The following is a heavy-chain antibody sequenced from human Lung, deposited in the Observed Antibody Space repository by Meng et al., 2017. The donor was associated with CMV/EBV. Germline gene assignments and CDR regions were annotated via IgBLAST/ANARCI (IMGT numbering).Heavy chain of an antibody. D-gene: IGHD3-10*01. J-gene: IGHJ4*01. CDR2: IRIKAATYST. CDR3: AKDFRGAGEY. V-gene: IGHV3-72*01. CDR1: GFSFSDNY. Sequence: GGSXRLXCAASGFSFSDNYMDWFRQAPGKGLECVGRIRIKAATYSTDYAASVKGRFTISRDDSKNSLYLQMNSLKVEDTAVYYCAKDFRGAGEYWGHGTPVTVSS.